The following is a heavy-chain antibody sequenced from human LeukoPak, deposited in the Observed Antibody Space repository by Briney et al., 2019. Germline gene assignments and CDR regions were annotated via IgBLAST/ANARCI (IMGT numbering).Heavy chain of an antibody. V-gene: IGHV3-7*01. CDR2: MDPSGSQK. J-gene: IGHJ4*02. CDR1: GITFNWSW. CDR3: AIWTSGNF. Sequence: GGSLRLPCAASGITFNWSWMNWVGAAPGKGLEWVANMDPSGSQKRYVDSVKGRFTISKDNSGTSLYLDMYSLRDEDTAIYYCAIWTSGNFWGQGTLVTVSS. D-gene: IGHD1-1*01.